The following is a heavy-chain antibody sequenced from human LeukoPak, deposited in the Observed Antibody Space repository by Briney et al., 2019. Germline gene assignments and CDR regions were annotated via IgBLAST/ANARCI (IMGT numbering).Heavy chain of an antibody. CDR1: GGTFSSYA. J-gene: IGHJ4*02. D-gene: IGHD2-21*02. CDR3: ARATYCGGGCYLD. Sequence: GASVKVSCKASGGTFSSYAISWVRQAPGQGLEWMGRIIPILGIANYAQKFQGRVTITADKSTSTAYMELSSLRSEDTAVYYCARATYCGGGCYLDWGQGTLVTVSS. CDR2: IIPILGIA. V-gene: IGHV1-69*04.